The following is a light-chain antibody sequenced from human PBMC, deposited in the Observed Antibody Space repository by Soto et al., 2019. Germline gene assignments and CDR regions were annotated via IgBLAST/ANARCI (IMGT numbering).Light chain of an antibody. CDR3: LHDYNYPRT. J-gene: IGKJ1*01. V-gene: IGKV1-5*01. CDR2: DAS. CDR1: QSISSW. Sequence: DIQMTQSPSTLSASVGDRVTITCRASQSISSWLAWYQQKPGKAPKLLIYDASSLESGVPSRFSGSGSGTDFTLTISSLQPEDFATYYCLHDYNYPRTFGQGTKVEIK.